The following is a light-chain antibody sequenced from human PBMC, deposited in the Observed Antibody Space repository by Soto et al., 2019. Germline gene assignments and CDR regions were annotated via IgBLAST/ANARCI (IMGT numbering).Light chain of an antibody. CDR1: SSNIGSFYD. CDR3: QSYDNSLSHVV. Sequence: QSVLTQPPSVSGAPGQRVTIPCTGSSSNIGSFYDVHWYQQLPGTVPKLLVYGDNNRPSGVPDRFSGSKSGTSASLAITGLQPEDEADYYCQSYDNSLSHVVFGGGTKLTVL. V-gene: IGLV1-40*01. J-gene: IGLJ2*01. CDR2: GDN.